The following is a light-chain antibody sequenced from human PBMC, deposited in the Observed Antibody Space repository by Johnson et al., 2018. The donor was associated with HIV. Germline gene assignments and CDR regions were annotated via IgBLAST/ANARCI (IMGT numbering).Light chain of an antibody. CDR3: GAWDSSLGAHFV. CDR1: PSNIGNNY. CDR2: EKN. J-gene: IGLJ1*01. Sequence: SVLTQPPSVSAAPGQKVTISCSGSPSNIGNNYVSWYQQLPGTAPKLLIYEKNKRPSGIPDRFSASKSGTSATLVITGLQTGDEADYYCGAWDSSLGAHFVVGTGTKVTVL. V-gene: IGLV1-51*02.